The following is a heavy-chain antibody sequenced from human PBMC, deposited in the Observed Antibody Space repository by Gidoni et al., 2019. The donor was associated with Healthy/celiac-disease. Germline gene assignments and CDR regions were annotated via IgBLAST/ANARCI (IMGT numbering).Heavy chain of an antibody. CDR2: ISYDGSNK. D-gene: IGHD3-10*01. V-gene: IGHV3-30*18. J-gene: IGHJ4*02. CDR3: AKGRAGSNYLDY. CDR1: GFTFSSYG. Sequence: QVQLVESGGGVVQPGRSLSLSCAASGFTFSSYGMHWVRQDPGKGLEWVAVISYDGSNKYYADSVKGRFTISRDNSKNTLYLQMNSLRAEDTAVYYCAKGRAGSNYLDYWGQGTLVTVSS.